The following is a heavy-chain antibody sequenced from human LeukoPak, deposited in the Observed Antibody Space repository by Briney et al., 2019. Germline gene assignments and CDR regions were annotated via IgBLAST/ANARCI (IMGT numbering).Heavy chain of an antibody. CDR3: AREYSSSWYEFGYFDY. CDR1: GFTVSSNY. J-gene: IGHJ4*02. CDR2: IYSGGST. D-gene: IGHD6-13*01. Sequence: GGSLRLSCAASGFTVSSNYMSWVRQAPGKGLEWVSVIYSGGSTYYADSVKGRFTISRDNSKNTLYLQMNSLRAEDTAVYYCAREYSSSWYEFGYFDYWGQGTLVTVSS. V-gene: IGHV3-53*01.